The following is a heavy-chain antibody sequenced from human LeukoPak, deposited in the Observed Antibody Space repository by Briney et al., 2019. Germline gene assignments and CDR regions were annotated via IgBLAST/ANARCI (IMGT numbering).Heavy chain of an antibody. J-gene: IGHJ4*02. CDR1: GFTFSSYS. CDR3: AREGYSYGRMPFDY. D-gene: IGHD5-18*01. CDR2: ISSSSSYI. Sequence: GGSLRLSCAASGFTFSSYSMNWVRQAPGKGLEWVSSISSSSSYIYYADSVKGRFTISRDNAKNSLYLQMNGLRAEDTAVYYCAREGYSYGRMPFDYWGQGTLVTVSS. V-gene: IGHV3-21*01.